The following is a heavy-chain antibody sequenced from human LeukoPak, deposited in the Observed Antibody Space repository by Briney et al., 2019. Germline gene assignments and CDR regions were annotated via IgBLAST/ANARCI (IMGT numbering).Heavy chain of an antibody. D-gene: IGHD6-13*01. CDR2: IYYSGST. Sequence: KPSETLSLTCTVSGGSISSYYWSWIRQPPGKGLEWIGYIYYSGSTNYNPSLKSRVTISVDTSKNQFSLKLSSVTAADTAVYYCARGAAGIDYWGQGTLVTVSS. J-gene: IGHJ4*02. V-gene: IGHV4-59*12. CDR1: GGSISSYY. CDR3: ARGAAGIDY.